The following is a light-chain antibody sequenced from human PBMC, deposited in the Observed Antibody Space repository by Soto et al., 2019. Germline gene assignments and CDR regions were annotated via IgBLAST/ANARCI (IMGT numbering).Light chain of an antibody. CDR2: DAS. J-gene: IGKJ4*01. V-gene: IGKV3-11*01. CDR1: QSISTF. Sequence: VMTQPPATLSLSPGERAALSCRASQSISTFVAWYQQKPGQAPRLLIYDASNRATGIPARFSGSGSGTDFTLTISSLEPEDFAIYYCQHRDSWPLTFGGGTKVDI. CDR3: QHRDSWPLT.